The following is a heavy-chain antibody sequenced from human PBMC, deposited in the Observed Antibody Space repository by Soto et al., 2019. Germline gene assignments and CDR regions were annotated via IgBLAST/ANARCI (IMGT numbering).Heavy chain of an antibody. V-gene: IGHV2-5*02. CDR3: AHSGYYYGSGSYSSAFDI. J-gene: IGHJ3*02. Sequence: QITLKESGPTLVKPTQTLTLTCTFSGFSLSTSGVGVGWIRQPPGKALGWLALIYWDDDKRYSPSLKSRLTITKDTSKNQVVLTMTNMDPVDTATYYCAHSGYYYGSGSYSSAFDIWGQGTMVTVSS. D-gene: IGHD3-10*01. CDR1: GFSLSTSGVG. CDR2: IYWDDDK.